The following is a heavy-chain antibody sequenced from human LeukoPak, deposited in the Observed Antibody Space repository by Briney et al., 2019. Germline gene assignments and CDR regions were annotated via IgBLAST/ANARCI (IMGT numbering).Heavy chain of an antibody. CDR1: GDSINRGGYY. D-gene: IGHD3-16*01. V-gene: IGHV4-31*03. CDR2: IHSGGNA. J-gene: IGHJ4*02. Sequence: SETLTLTCSISGDSINRGGYYWNWIPPPPGKGLEWLGYIHSGGNAYFNPSVEGGSSTSLDKSQNQFFLRLTSVTAADTAVYFCARDDYGSRGDYVVEYWGQGNLVTVSS. CDR3: ARDDYGSRGDYVVEY.